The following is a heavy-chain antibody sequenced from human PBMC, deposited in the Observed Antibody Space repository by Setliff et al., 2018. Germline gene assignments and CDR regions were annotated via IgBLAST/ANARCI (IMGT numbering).Heavy chain of an antibody. J-gene: IGHJ3*02. Sequence: SETLSLTCTVSGGSISSSSYYWGWIRQPRGKGLEWIGSIYYSGSTYYNPSLKSRVTISVDTSKNQFSLKLSSVTAVDTAVYYCARDPYNWNYGDAFDIWGQGTMVTVSS. V-gene: IGHV4-39*07. CDR1: GGSISSSSYY. CDR2: IYYSGST. CDR3: ARDPYNWNYGDAFDI. D-gene: IGHD1-7*01.